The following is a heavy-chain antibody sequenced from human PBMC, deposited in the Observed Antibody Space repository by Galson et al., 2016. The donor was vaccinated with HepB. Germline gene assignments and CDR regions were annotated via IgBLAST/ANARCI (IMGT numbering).Heavy chain of an antibody. CDR2: IFSTGSA. D-gene: IGHD3-9*01. J-gene: IGHJ6*02. V-gene: IGHV4-59*08. CDR1: RGSMSHYF. Sequence: ETLSLTCTVSRGSMSHYFWSWIRQPPGKGLEWIGSIFSTGSASYNPSLKSRVTISLDTSKNQFSLRLTSVTAADTAVYYCARHGGPFDLYYSAMDVWGQGTTVSVAS. CDR3: ARHGGPFDLYYSAMDV.